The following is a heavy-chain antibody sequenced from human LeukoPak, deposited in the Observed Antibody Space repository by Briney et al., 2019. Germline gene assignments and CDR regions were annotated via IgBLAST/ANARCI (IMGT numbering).Heavy chain of an antibody. V-gene: IGHV1-2*02. CDR2: INPNSGGT. Sequence: ASVKVSCKASGYTFTGYYMHWVRQAPGQGLEWMGWINPNSGGTNYAQKFQGRVTMTRDTSISTAYMELSRLRSDDTAVYYCARGPVATMITDVPNWFDPWGQGTLVTVSS. J-gene: IGHJ5*02. CDR3: ARGPVATMITDVPNWFDP. CDR1: GYTFTGYY. D-gene: IGHD5-12*01.